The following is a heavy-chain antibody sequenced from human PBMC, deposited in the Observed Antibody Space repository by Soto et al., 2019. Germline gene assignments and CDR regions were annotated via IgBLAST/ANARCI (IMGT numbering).Heavy chain of an antibody. CDR2: FLPLFGTT. CDR1: GVTFNNSS. Sequence: SVKVSGKASGVTFNNSSSCWVRHAPGQRLELMGGFLPLFGTTKHAQKFHGRLSITADESTSTAYMHLSSLSSEDTAIYYCARDHWDSNRSAYQLQFWGQGTLVSVSS. J-gene: IGHJ4*02. D-gene: IGHD3-16*01. V-gene: IGHV1-69*13. CDR3: ARDHWDSNRSAYQLQF.